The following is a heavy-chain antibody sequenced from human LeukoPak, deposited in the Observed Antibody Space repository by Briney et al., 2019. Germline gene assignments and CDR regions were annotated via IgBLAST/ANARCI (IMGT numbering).Heavy chain of an antibody. CDR3: ARDHYGPIDY. CDR2: LYSDGSGT. V-gene: IGHV3-74*01. Sequence: PGGSLRLSCAASGFTFSSYWMHWVRQAPGKGLVWVSRLYSDGSGTTYADSVKGRFTTSRDNAKTTLYLQMNSLTVEDTAVYYCARDHYGPIDYWGQGTLVTVS. D-gene: IGHD4-17*01. J-gene: IGHJ4*02. CDR1: GFTFSSYW.